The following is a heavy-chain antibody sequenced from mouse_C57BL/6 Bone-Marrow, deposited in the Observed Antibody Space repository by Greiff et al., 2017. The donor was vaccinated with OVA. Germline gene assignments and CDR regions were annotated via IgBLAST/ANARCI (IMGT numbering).Heavy chain of an antibody. Sequence: VQLKESGAALARPGASVKLSCKASGYTFTNYGISWVKQSTGQGLEWIGVIYPNNGNTYYNEKFKGKATLTADQSSSTAYMELRSLTSEDSAVYFCAREYDYYGMDYWGQGTPVTVSA. V-gene: IGHV1-81*01. CDR1: GYTFTNYG. J-gene: IGHJ4*01. CDR2: IYPNNGNT. CDR3: AREYDYYGMDY. D-gene: IGHD2-10*02.